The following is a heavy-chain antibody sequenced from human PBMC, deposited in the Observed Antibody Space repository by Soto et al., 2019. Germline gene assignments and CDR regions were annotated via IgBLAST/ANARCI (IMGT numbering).Heavy chain of an antibody. CDR2: ISSSGSFI. CDR1: GFSFRTYE. V-gene: IGHV3-48*03. CDR3: ARRIWDKEVVVAATRGAFDI. Sequence: EVQLVESGGRSVQPGRSLRLSCVVSGFSFRTYEMNWVRQAPGKGLEWVSYISSSGSFIYYADSVKGRFTISRDHAEKSLYLQMNNLRAEDTAIYYCARRIWDKEVVVAATRGAFDIWGQGTTVTVSS. D-gene: IGHD2-15*01. J-gene: IGHJ3*02.